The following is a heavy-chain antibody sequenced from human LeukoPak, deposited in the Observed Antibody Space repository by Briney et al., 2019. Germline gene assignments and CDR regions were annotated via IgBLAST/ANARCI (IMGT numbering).Heavy chain of an antibody. CDR2: IYYSGST. D-gene: IGHD3-22*01. CDR1: GGSISSGGYY. V-gene: IGHV4-31*03. CDR3: ARERYYDSSGYTSRFDY. J-gene: IGHJ4*02. Sequence: SATLSLTCTVSGGSISSGGYYWSWIRQHPGKGLEWIGYIYYSGSTYYNPSLKSRVTISVDTSKNQFSLKLSSVTAADTAVYYCARERYYDSSGYTSRFDYWGQGTLVAVSS.